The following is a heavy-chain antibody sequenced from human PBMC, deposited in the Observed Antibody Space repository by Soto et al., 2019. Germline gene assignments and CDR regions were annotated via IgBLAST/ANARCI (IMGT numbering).Heavy chain of an antibody. Sequence: EVQLVESGGGLVQPGGSLRLSCAASGFTFSSYDMHWVRQPPGKGLEWVSAIGPAGDTYYPGSVQGRFTISRDNAKNSLYLQVNTLRAEDTAIDDCATGGWGSSWYEGGSRIDYWGQGALVTDSS. D-gene: IGHD6-13*01. CDR1: GFTFSSYD. CDR2: IGPAGDT. V-gene: IGHV3-13*01. CDR3: ATGGWGSSWYEGGSRIDY. J-gene: IGHJ4*02.